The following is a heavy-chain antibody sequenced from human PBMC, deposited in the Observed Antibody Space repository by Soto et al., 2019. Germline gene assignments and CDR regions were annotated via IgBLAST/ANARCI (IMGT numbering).Heavy chain of an antibody. J-gene: IGHJ4*02. V-gene: IGHV3-53*01. CDR1: GFTVRSNY. D-gene: IGHD6-13*01. CDR3: ARQQLAYFDD. Sequence: EVQLVESGGGLIQPGGSLRLSCAASGFTVRSNYMGWVRQAPGRGLEWVSSIYSGGRTYYADSVEGRFTISRDHSKNTLYLQMNSLRDEDTAVYYCARQQLAYFDDWGQGTLVTVSS. CDR2: IYSGGRT.